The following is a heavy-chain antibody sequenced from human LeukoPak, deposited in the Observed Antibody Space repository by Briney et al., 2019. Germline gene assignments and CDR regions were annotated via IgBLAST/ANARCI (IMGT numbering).Heavy chain of an antibody. CDR2: INPNSGGT. Sequence: ASVKVSCKASGYTFTGYYMHWVRQAPGQGLEWMGWINPNSGGTNYAQKFQGRVTMTRDMSTSTVYMELSSLRSEDTAVYYCARGPRQWLGHIAYYYYYYMDVWGKGTTVTVSS. CDR1: GYTFTGYY. D-gene: IGHD6-19*01. CDR3: ARGPRQWLGHIAYYYYYYMDV. J-gene: IGHJ6*03. V-gene: IGHV1-2*02.